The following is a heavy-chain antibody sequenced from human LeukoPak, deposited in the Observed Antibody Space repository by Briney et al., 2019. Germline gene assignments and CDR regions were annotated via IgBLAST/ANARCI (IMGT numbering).Heavy chain of an antibody. CDR1: GFTVSSNY. Sequence: PGGSLRLSCAASGFTVSSNYMSWVRQAPGKGLEWVSVIYSGGSTYYADSVKGRFTISRDNSKNTLYLQMNSLRAEDTAVYYCAREPSNCGGDCSSSDYWGQGTLVTVSS. CDR2: IYSGGST. CDR3: AREPSNCGGDCSSSDY. D-gene: IGHD2-21*02. J-gene: IGHJ4*02. V-gene: IGHV3-66*01.